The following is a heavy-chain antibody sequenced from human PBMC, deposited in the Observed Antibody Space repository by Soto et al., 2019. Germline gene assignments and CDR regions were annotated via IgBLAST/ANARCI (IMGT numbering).Heavy chain of an antibody. J-gene: IGHJ5*02. CDR3: ARLAYDSSGSWFDP. D-gene: IGHD3-22*01. Sequence: ASVKVSCKASGYTFTSYGISWVRQAPGQGLEWMGWISAYNGNTNYAQKLQGRVTVTTDTSTSTAYMELRSLRSDDTAVYYCARLAYDSSGSWFDPWGQGTLVTVSS. V-gene: IGHV1-18*01. CDR1: GYTFTSYG. CDR2: ISAYNGNT.